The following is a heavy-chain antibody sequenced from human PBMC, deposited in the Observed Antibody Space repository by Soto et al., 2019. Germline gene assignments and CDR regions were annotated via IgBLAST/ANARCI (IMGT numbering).Heavy chain of an antibody. CDR1: GFTFSNYA. D-gene: IGHD6-19*01. Sequence: GGSLRLSCAASGFTFSNYAMSWVRQAPGKGLEWVSGVGGSGGSTNYADSVKGRFTISRDNSKNTLYLQLNSLGAEDTAVYYCARPTNRYTSGWYNVGYWGQGTLVTVSS. V-gene: IGHV3-23*01. CDR2: VGGSGGST. CDR3: ARPTNRYTSGWYNVGY. J-gene: IGHJ4*02.